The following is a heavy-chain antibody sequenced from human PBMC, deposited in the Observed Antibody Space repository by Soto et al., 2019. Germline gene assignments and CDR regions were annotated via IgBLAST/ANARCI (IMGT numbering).Heavy chain of an antibody. V-gene: IGHV1-3*01. J-gene: IGHJ4*02. D-gene: IGHD3-10*01. CDR2: INAGNGNT. Sequence: QVQLVQSGAEVKKPGASVKVSCKASGYTFTSYAMHWVRQAPGQRLEWMGWINAGNGNTKYSQKFQGRVTITRDTSASTAYMELSSLRSEDTAVYYCARGHPLLWFGELLPIDYWGQGTLVTVSS. CDR1: GYTFTSYA. CDR3: ARGHPLLWFGELLPIDY.